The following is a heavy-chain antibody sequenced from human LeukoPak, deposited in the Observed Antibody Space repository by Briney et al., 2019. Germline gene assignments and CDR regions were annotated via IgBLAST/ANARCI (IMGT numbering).Heavy chain of an antibody. J-gene: IGHJ5*02. CDR3: ASAYSSGWYDH. CDR2: ISSSGSTI. V-gene: IGHV3-48*03. Sequence: GGSLRLSCAASGFTFSSYEMNWVRQAPGKGLEWVSYISSSGSTIYYADSVKGRFTISRDNAKNSLYLQMNSLRAEDTAVYYCASAYSSGWYDHWGQGTLVTVSS. D-gene: IGHD6-19*01. CDR1: GFTFSSYE.